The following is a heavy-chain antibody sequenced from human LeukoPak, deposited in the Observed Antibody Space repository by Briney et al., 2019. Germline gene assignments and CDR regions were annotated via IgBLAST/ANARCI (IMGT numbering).Heavy chain of an antibody. CDR2: ITGSGGST. Sequence: GGSLRLSCAASGFTFSSYAMSWVRQAPGKGLEWVSTITGSGGSTYYADSVKGRFTISRDNSKNTLYLQMNSLRAEDTAVYYCAKDSKWEPRTIDYWGQGTLVTVSS. CDR1: GFTFSSYA. J-gene: IGHJ4*02. D-gene: IGHD1-26*01. V-gene: IGHV3-23*01. CDR3: AKDSKWEPRTIDY.